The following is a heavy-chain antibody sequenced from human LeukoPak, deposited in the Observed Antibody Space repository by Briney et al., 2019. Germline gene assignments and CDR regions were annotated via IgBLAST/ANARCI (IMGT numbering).Heavy chain of an antibody. CDR3: AAISYSGTWPVGY. V-gene: IGHV3-23*01. Sequence: GGSLRLSCAASGFTFSSYAMSWVRQAPREGLEWVSGISAGGDTTYTADSVRGRCTISRDNSNNTLYLQMNILTAEDTAVYYCAAISYSGTWPVGYWGQGILVTVTA. D-gene: IGHD6-25*01. CDR1: GFTFSSYA. CDR2: ISAGGDTT. J-gene: IGHJ4*02.